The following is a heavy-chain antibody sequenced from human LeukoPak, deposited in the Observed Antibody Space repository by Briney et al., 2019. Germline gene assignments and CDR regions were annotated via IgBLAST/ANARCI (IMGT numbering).Heavy chain of an antibody. Sequence: SETLSLTCTVSGGSISSGGYYWSWIRQPPGKGLEWIGYIYHSGSTYYNPSLKSRVTISVDRSKNQFSLKLSSVTAADTAVYYCARDNRMATVPFDYWGQGTLVTVSS. J-gene: IGHJ4*02. CDR1: GGSISSGGYY. D-gene: IGHD5-24*01. CDR3: ARDNRMATVPFDY. CDR2: IYHSGST. V-gene: IGHV4-30-2*01.